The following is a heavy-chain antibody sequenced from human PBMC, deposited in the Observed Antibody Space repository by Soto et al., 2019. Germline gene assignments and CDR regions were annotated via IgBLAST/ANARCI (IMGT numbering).Heavy chain of an antibody. J-gene: IGHJ4*02. V-gene: IGHV1-2*04. CDR3: ARGPPIKHYSDTSGSFVY. CDR2: INPNSGGT. Sequence: QVQLVQSGAEVKKPGASVKVSCKAPGYTFTCYYMHWVRQATGQGLECMGWINPNSGGTNYAQKFQGWVTMTRDTSISTAYMQLIRLRADDTAVYYCARGPPIKHYSDTSGSFVYWGQGTMVTVSS. D-gene: IGHD3-22*01. CDR1: GYTFTCYY.